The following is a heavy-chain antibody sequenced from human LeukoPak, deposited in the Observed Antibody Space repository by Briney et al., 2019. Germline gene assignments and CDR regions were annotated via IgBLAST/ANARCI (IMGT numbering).Heavy chain of an antibody. CDR1: GGTFSSYA. Sequence: VASVKVSCKASGGTFSSYAISWVRQAPGQGLEWMGGIIPIFGTANYAQKFQGRVTITADESTSTAYMELSSLRSEDTAVYYCAREPLELGPAGYMDVWGKGTTVTVSS. CDR2: IIPIFGTA. J-gene: IGHJ6*03. V-gene: IGHV1-69*13. D-gene: IGHD3-3*01. CDR3: AREPLELGPAGYMDV.